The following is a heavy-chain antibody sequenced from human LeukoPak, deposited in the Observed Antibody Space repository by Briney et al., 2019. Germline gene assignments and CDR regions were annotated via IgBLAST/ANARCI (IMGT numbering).Heavy chain of an antibody. CDR3: ANRPATVTTRGFLKFDY. J-gene: IGHJ4*02. CDR1: GFTFSSYA. V-gene: IGHV3-23*01. CDR2: ISGSGGST. D-gene: IGHD4-11*01. Sequence: GGSLRLSCAASGFTFSSYAMSWVRQAPGKGLERVSAISGSGGSTYYADSVKGRFTISRDNSKNTLYLQMNSLRAEDTAVYYCANRPATVTTRGFLKFDYWGQGTLVTVSS.